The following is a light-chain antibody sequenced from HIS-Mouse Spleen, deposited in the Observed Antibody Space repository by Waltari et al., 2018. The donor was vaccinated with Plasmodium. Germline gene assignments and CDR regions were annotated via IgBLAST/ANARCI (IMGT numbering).Light chain of an antibody. CDR1: SSHIGSNP. Sequence: QSVLTQPPSPSGTPGQRVTISCSGSSSHIGSNPVNWYQQLPGTAPKLLIYSNNQRPSGVPDRFSGSKSGTSASLAISGLQSEDEADYYCAAWDDSLNGVVFGGGTKLTVL. CDR3: AAWDDSLNGVV. CDR2: SNN. V-gene: IGLV1-44*01. J-gene: IGLJ2*01.